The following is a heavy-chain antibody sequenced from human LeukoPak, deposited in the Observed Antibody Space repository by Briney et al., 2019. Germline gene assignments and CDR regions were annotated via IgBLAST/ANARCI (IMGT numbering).Heavy chain of an antibody. CDR1: GFTFSTYS. J-gene: IGHJ4*02. D-gene: IGHD3-3*01. CDR3: ARGVRYFDY. Sequence: GGSLRLSCSASGFTFSTYSMHWVRQAPGKGLEYVSAITSNGDNTYYADSVKGRFIVSRDNSENTLFLQMSSLRPEDTAVYYCARGVRYFDYWGQGTLVTVSS. V-gene: IGHV3-64D*09. CDR2: ITSNGDNT.